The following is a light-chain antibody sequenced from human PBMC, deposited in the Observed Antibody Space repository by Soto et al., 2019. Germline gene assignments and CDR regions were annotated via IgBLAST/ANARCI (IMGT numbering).Light chain of an antibody. V-gene: IGKV3-20*01. Sequence: EIVLTQSPGTLSLSPGDRATLSCRASQSVNSNYLAWYQRKPGQAPRLLPCGASNRATDIPYRLSASGSGTDFTLSITRLEAEDFAVYYCQQYDSTPPTFGRGTKVEVK. CDR1: QSVNSNY. J-gene: IGKJ1*01. CDR2: GAS. CDR3: QQYDSTPPT.